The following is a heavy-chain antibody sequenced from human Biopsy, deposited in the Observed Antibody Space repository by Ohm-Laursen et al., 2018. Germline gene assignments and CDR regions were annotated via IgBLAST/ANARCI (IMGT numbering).Heavy chain of an antibody. D-gene: IGHD1-1*01. CDR2: FAPENGKT. J-gene: IGHJ4*02. V-gene: IGHV1-24*01. Sequence: GSSVKVSCNVSGYTLTALSMHWVRQAPGRGLEWMGGFAPENGKTIYAQKIQGRITMTEDTSTDTAYMELSSLRSEDTAVYYCAADINVWNVNYWGQGTQVTVSS. CDR3: AADINVWNVNY. CDR1: GYTLTALS.